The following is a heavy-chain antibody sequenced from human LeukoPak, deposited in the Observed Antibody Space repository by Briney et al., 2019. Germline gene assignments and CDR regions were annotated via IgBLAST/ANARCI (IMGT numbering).Heavy chain of an antibody. CDR1: GYSFTSYW. Sequence: GESLKISCKGSGYSFTSYWIGWVRQMPGKGLEWMGIIYPGDSDTRYSPSFQGQVTISADKPISTAYLQWSSLKASDTAMYYCARLMGSSWYRGGNWFDPWGQGTLVTVSS. CDR2: IYPGDSDT. CDR3: ARLMGSSWYRGGNWFDP. V-gene: IGHV5-51*04. D-gene: IGHD6-13*01. J-gene: IGHJ5*02.